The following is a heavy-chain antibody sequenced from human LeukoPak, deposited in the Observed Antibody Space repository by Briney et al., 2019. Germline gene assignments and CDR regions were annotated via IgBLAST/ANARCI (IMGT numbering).Heavy chain of an antibody. CDR3: TTYYFDASGYYSDFHY. D-gene: IGHD3-22*01. CDR2: IKSKTAGGTI. CDR1: GFTLSKAW. J-gene: IGHJ4*02. Sequence: PGGSLRLSCAASGFTLSKAWMSWVRQAPGKGLAWVGRIKSKTAGGTIDYAAPVKGRFTISRDDSKNMLYLQMNSLETEDTAVYYCTTYYFDASGYYSDFHYWGQGTLVTVSS. V-gene: IGHV3-15*01.